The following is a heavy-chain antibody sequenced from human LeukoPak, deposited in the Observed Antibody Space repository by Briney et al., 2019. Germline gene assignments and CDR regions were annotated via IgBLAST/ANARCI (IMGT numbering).Heavy chain of an antibody. CDR3: ARVVTAIAAPDY. J-gene: IGHJ4*02. V-gene: IGHV3-33*01. D-gene: IGHD2-21*02. CDR1: GFTFSSYG. CDR2: IWYDGSNK. Sequence: GGSLRLSCAASGFTFSSYGMHWVRQAPGKGLEWVAVIWYDGSNKYYADSVKGRFTISRDNSKNTLYLQMNSLRAEDTAAYYCARVVTAIAAPDYWGQGTLVTVSS.